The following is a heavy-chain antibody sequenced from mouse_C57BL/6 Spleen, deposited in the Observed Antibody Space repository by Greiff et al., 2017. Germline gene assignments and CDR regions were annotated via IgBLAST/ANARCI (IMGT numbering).Heavy chain of an antibody. Sequence: EVQLQQSGAELVRPGASVKLSCTASGFNIKDDYMHWVKQRPEQGLEWIGWIDPENGDTEYASKFQGKATITADTSSNTAYLQLRSLTSEDTAVYYCSTSPYYGMAYWGQGTLVTVSA. CDR3: STSPYYGMAY. CDR1: GFNIKDDY. CDR2: IDPENGDT. D-gene: IGHD1-2*01. V-gene: IGHV14-4*01. J-gene: IGHJ3*01.